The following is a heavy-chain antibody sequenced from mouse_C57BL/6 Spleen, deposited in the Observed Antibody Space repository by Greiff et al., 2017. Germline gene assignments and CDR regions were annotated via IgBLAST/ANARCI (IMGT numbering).Heavy chain of an antibody. J-gene: IGHJ2*01. Sequence: QVQLKQSGAELARPGASVKLSCKASGYTFTSYGISWVKQRTGQGLEWIGEIYPRSGNTYYNEKFKGKATLTADKSSSTAYMELRSLTSEDAAVYFCAIDSSGYKYFDYWGQGTTLTVSS. CDR2: IYPRSGNT. CDR1: GYTFTSYG. V-gene: IGHV1-81*01. D-gene: IGHD3-2*02. CDR3: AIDSSGYKYFDY.